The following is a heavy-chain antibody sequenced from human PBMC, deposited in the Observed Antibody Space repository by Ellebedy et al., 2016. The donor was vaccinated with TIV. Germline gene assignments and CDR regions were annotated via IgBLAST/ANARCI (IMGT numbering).Heavy chain of an antibody. CDR3: ARVRLGVHYDSGNYYKGPIDAFDI. D-gene: IGHD3-10*01. V-gene: IGHV4-59*12. CDR2: IYYGGGI. Sequence: MPGGSLRLSCTVSGVPIKTNYWSWIRQTPGKGLEWIGYIYYGGGINYNPSLKGRVTLSLDTSKNQFSLNLTSVTAADTAVYYCARVRLGVHYDSGNYYKGPIDAFDIWGQGATVTISS. CDR1: GVPIKTNY. J-gene: IGHJ3*02.